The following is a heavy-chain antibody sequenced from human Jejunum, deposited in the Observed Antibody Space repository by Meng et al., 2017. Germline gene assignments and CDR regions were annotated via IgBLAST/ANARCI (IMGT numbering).Heavy chain of an antibody. Sequence: QGPPQPWGRGLVEPSGTLSPPCACDAGFIRWCFWDLDPPAPGEGLEWVWEVTRGGTTNYNPSLKSRVTISADTSKNQFSLTLSSVSAADTAVYYCARHEVDFDNWGQGTLVTVSS. CDR2: VTRGGTT. J-gene: IGHJ4*02. V-gene: IGHV4-34*01. D-gene: IGHD1-26*01. CDR1: AGFIRWCF. CDR3: ARHEVDFDN.